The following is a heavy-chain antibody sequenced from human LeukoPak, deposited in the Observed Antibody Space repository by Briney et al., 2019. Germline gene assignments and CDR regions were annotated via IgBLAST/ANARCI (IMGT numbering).Heavy chain of an antibody. Sequence: PGGSLRLSCAASGFTFSSYWMTWVRQAPGKGLEWVANIKQDGSEKYYVDSVKGRFTISRDNAKNSLYLQMNSLRAEDTAVYYCARVSIAAAPYYFDYWGQGTLVTVSS. V-gene: IGHV3-7*01. J-gene: IGHJ4*02. CDR3: ARVSIAAAPYYFDY. D-gene: IGHD6-13*01. CDR2: IKQDGSEK. CDR1: GFTFSSYW.